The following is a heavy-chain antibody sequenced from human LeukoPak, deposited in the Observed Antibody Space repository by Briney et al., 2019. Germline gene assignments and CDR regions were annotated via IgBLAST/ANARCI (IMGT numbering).Heavy chain of an antibody. CDR1: GGSISSGTYS. D-gene: IGHD2-21*02. CDR2: IYHSGST. Sequence: SQTLSLTCAVSGGSISSGTYSGSWIRQPPGKGLEWIGFIYHSGSTYYNPSLKSRVTISVDRSKNQFSLKLSSVTAADTAVYYCAREGVTALQGAFDIWGQGTMVTVSS. CDR3: AREGVTALQGAFDI. J-gene: IGHJ3*02. V-gene: IGHV4-30-2*01.